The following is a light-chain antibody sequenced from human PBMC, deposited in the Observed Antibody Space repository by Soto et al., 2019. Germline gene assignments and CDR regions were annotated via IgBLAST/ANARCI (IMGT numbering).Light chain of an antibody. CDR2: ASS. CDR1: QSISSY. J-gene: IGKJ4*01. Sequence: DIQMTQSPSSLSASVGDRVTITCRASQSISSYLNWYQQKPGKAPKLLIYASSSLQSRVPSSFSGSGSGTDFTLTISSLQPEDVSTYYPQPSYSTPRTCGGSTKVQTK. V-gene: IGKV1-39*01. CDR3: QPSYSTPRT.